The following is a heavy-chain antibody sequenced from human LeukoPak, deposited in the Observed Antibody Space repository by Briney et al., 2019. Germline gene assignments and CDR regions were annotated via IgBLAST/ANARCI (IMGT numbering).Heavy chain of an antibody. J-gene: IGHJ6*02. V-gene: IGHV1-18*01. CDR2: ISGNNDNA. CDR3: AREGQYSSSWYMSYYGRDV. D-gene: IGHD6-13*01. CDR1: GYTFTAYG. Sequence: ASVKVSCKASGYTFTAYGISWVRQAPGQGLEWMGWISGNNDNANYAQKVQGRVTMTADTSTSTAYMELRSLRSDDTAVYYCAREGQYSSSWYMSYYGRDVWGQGTTVTVSS.